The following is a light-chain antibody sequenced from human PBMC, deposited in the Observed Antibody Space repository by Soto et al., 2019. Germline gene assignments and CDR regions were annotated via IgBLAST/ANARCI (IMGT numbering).Light chain of an antibody. J-gene: IGKJ3*01. Sequence: VLTQSPGTLSLSPGERATLSCRASQSVSSSSLAWYQQRPGQAPRLLIFGASYRATGIPDRFSGSGSGTDFTLTISRLEPEDFAVYYCQQYSSSPPEFTFGPGTKVD. V-gene: IGKV3-20*01. CDR2: GAS. CDR3: QQYSSSPPEFT. CDR1: QSVSSSS.